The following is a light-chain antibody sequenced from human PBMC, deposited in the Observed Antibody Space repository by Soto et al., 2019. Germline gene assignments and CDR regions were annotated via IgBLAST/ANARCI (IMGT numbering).Light chain of an antibody. V-gene: IGKV3-15*01. Sequence: EVLMTQSPATLSVSPGERATLSCRASQSVSDNLAWYQQKRGQAPRLLIYGASTRATGIPARFSGSGSGTEFTLTISSLQSEDFAVYYCQQYNNWPPYTFGQGTKLEIK. CDR2: GAS. J-gene: IGKJ2*01. CDR3: QQYNNWPPYT. CDR1: QSVSDN.